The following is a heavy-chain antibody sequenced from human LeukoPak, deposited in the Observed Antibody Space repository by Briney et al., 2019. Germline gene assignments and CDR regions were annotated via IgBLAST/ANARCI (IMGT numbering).Heavy chain of an antibody. D-gene: IGHD5-18*01. CDR3: ARLPYIYGYIEAFFFDY. Sequence: GGSLRPSCSASGFTFRTSWMSWVRQAPGKGLEWVANVNQDGSEKYYEDSVKGRFTISRDNAKNSLYLQMNSLRAEDTALYYCARLPYIYGYIEAFFFDYWGQGILVTVSS. J-gene: IGHJ4*02. CDR1: GFTFRTSW. CDR2: VNQDGSEK. V-gene: IGHV3-7*05.